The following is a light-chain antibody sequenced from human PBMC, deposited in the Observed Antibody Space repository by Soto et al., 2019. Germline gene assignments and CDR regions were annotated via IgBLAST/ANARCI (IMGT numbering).Light chain of an antibody. V-gene: IGLV2-14*01. Sequence: QSVLTQPASVSGSPGQSITISCTGTSSDVGGYDYVSWYQQHPGKAPKLMIYEVSNRPSGVSNRFSGSKSGSTASLAISGLQAEDEADYYCCSYTRTSTYVFGTGTKLTVL. CDR2: EVS. CDR1: SSDVGGYDY. J-gene: IGLJ1*01. CDR3: CSYTRTSTYV.